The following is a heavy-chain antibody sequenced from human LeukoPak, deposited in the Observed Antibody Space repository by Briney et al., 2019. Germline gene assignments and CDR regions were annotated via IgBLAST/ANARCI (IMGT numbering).Heavy chain of an antibody. D-gene: IGHD6-19*01. J-gene: IGHJ3*02. CDR3: ASWIIAVDAFDI. CDR1: GFTFSSYW. Sequence: GGSLRLSCAASGFTFSSYWMHWVRQAPGKGLVWVSRINNDGSSTSYADSVKGRFTISRDNAKNTLYLQMNSLRAEDTAVYYCASWIIAVDAFDIWGQGTMVTVSS. V-gene: IGHV3-74*01. CDR2: INNDGSST.